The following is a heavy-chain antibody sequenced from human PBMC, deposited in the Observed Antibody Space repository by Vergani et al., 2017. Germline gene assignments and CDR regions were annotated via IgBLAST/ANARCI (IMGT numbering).Heavy chain of an antibody. CDR1: GFRFDDYG. CDR3: TKGSRGYTGYFFDY. J-gene: IGHJ4*02. D-gene: IGHD5-12*01. CDR2: INWDGGGT. Sequence: EVQLVESGGGVVRPGGSLRLSCAASGFRFDDYGMSWVRQAPGKGLEWVSGINWDGGGTAYADSMKGRFTISRDNSKNTLHLQMNSLRADDTAVYYCTKGSRGYTGYFFDYWGQGTLATVSS. V-gene: IGHV3-20*04.